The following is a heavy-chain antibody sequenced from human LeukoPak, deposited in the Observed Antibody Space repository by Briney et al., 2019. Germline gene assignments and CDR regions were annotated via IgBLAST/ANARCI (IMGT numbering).Heavy chain of an antibody. Sequence: GGPLRLSCAASGFTFSSYGMHWVRQAPGKGLEWVAVIWYDGSNKYYADSVKGRFTISRDNSKNTLYLQMNSLRAEDTAVYYCARDGRGYCSGGSCSSYYFDYWGQGTLVTVSS. D-gene: IGHD2-15*01. J-gene: IGHJ4*02. CDR3: ARDGRGYCSGGSCSSYYFDY. CDR1: GFTFSSYG. CDR2: IWYDGSNK. V-gene: IGHV3-33*01.